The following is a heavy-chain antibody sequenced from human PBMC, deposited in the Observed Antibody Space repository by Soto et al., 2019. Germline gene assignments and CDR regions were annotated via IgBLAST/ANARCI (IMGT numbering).Heavy chain of an antibody. J-gene: IGHJ4*02. CDR1: GGSISSGDYY. CDR3: ATTDTAMVTHYFDY. V-gene: IGHV4-30-4*01. CDR2: IYYSGST. Sequence: PSATLSLTCTVSGGSISSGDYYWSWIRQPPGKGLEWIGYIYYSGSTYYNPSLKSRVTISVDTSKNQFSLKLSSVTAADTAVYYCATTDTAMVTHYFDYWGQGTLVTVSS. D-gene: IGHD5-18*01.